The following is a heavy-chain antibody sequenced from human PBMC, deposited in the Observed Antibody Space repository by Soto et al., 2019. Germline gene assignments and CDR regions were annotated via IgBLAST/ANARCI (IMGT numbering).Heavy chain of an antibody. Sequence: QVQLVESGGGVVQPGRSLRLSCAASGFTFSSYGMHWVRQAPGKGLEWVAVISYYGSNKYYADSVKGRFTISRDNSKNTLYLQMNSLRAEDTAVYYCAKDAGLADSYGTYYYYYGMDVWGQGTTVTVSS. CDR3: AKDAGLADSYGTYYYYYGMDV. D-gene: IGHD5-18*01. CDR2: ISYYGSNK. CDR1: GFTFSSYG. V-gene: IGHV3-30*18. J-gene: IGHJ6*02.